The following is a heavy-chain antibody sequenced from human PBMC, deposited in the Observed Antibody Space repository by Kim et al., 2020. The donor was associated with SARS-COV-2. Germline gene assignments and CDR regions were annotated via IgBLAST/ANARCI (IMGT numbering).Heavy chain of an antibody. CDR2: IKQDGSQK. CDR3: ARDPCIGTNCHGSFDP. Sequence: GGSLRLSCAASGFMFSSYRMSWVRQAPGKGLEWVAKIKQDGSQKYYVASVRGRFTVSRDNSKNTVYLQMNSLRAEDTATYYCARDPCIGTNCHGSFDPWGRGPVVRVSS. D-gene: IGHD2-8*01. CDR1: GFMFSSYR. J-gene: IGHJ5*02. V-gene: IGHV3-7*01.